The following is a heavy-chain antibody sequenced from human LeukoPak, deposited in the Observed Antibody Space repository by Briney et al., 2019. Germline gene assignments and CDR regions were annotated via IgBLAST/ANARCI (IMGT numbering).Heavy chain of an antibody. D-gene: IGHD5-18*01. CDR3: ATRGNYYGYFDS. J-gene: IGHJ4*02. Sequence: GGSLRLSCATSGLTLDTYAMTWVRQAPGKGLEGVSTISGNGGSTYYAGSVKGRFAISKDISKSTLYLAMNSLTGEDTAIYFCATRGNYYGYFDSWGQGTLVTVSS. CDR1: GLTLDTYA. V-gene: IGHV3-23*01. CDR2: ISGNGGST.